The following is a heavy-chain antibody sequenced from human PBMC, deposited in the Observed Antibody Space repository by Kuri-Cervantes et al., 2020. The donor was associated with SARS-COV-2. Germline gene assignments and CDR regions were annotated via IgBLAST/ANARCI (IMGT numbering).Heavy chain of an antibody. D-gene: IGHD6-19*01. J-gene: IGHJ4*02. CDR1: GFTFDDYG. Sequence: ETLSLTCAASGFTFDDYGMSWVRQAPGKGLEWVSSISSSSSQRYYVDSVKGRFTISRDNAKNSLYLQMNSLRAEDTAVYYCARGSGRYSSGWYTRRTPYFDYWGQGTLVTVSS. CDR2: ISSSSSQR. V-gene: IGHV3-21*01. CDR3: ARGSGRYSSGWYTRRTPYFDY.